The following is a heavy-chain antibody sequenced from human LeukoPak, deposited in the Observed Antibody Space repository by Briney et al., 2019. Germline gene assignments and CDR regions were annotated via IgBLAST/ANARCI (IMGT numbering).Heavy chain of an antibody. CDR1: GGSISSYY. D-gene: IGHD3-22*01. CDR3: ARGPYDSSGYYSSFDY. J-gene: IGHJ4*02. V-gene: IGHV4-59*01. CDR2: IYYSGST. Sequence: SETLSLTCTVSGGSISSYYWSWIRQPPGKGLEWIGYIYYSGSTNYNPSLKSRVTISVDTSKNQFSLKLSSVTAADTAVYHCARGPYDSSGYYSSFDYWGQGTLVTVSP.